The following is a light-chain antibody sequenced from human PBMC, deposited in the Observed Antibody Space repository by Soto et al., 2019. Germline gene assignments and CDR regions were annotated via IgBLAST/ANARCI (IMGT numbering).Light chain of an antibody. CDR2: WAS. CDR3: QQYYSSPFT. Sequence: DIVMTQSPDSLAVSLGERVTIHCKSSQSVLYSSNNRNYFAWYQQKPGQPPKLLIYWASTRESGVPDRFSGSRAGTDVTLTISSRQAADVAVYYCQQYYSSPFTCGQGTKLEI. V-gene: IGKV4-1*01. CDR1: QSVLYSSNNRNY. J-gene: IGKJ2*01.